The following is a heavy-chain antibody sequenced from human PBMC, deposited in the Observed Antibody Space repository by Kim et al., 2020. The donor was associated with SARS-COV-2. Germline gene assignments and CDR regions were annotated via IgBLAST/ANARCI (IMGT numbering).Heavy chain of an antibody. D-gene: IGHD4-17*01. V-gene: IGHV3-30*04. CDR2: ISYDGSNK. CDR3: ARAPNTVTHGLPLYGMDV. J-gene: IGHJ6*02. CDR1: GFTFSSYA. Sequence: GGSLRLSCAASGFTFSSYAMHWVRQAPGKGLEWVAVISYDGSNKYYADSVKGRFTISRDNSKNTLYLQMNSLRAEDTAVYYCARAPNTVTHGLPLYGMDVWGQGTTVTVSS.